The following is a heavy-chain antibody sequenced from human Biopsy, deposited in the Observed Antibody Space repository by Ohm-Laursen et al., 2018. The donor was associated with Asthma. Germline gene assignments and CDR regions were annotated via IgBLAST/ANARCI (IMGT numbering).Heavy chain of an antibody. V-gene: IGHV4-39*01. D-gene: IGHD6-13*01. CDR2: IYYSGTT. Sequence: GTLSLTCGLSSGSGGYMRSGNYYWGWIRQPPGRGLEWIGSIYYSGTTYYNPSLESRVTVSADTSKNQFSLKPTSVTAADTAVYYCVRGSSSWHHGPFHYYYGLDVWGQGTTATVSS. CDR3: VRGSSSWHHGPFHYYYGLDV. CDR1: GGYMRSGNYY. J-gene: IGHJ6*02.